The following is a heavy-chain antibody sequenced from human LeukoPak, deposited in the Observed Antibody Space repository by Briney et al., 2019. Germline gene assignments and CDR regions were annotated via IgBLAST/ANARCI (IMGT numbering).Heavy chain of an antibody. CDR3: EGDFWSYYYMDV. CDR2: NYHSGST. J-gene: IGHJ6*03. CDR1: GGSISSSSYY. D-gene: IGHD3-3*01. Sequence: PSETLSLTCTVSGGSISSSSYYWGWIRQPPGKGLEWIGSNYHSGSTYYNPSLKSRVTISVDTSKNQFSLKLSSVTAADTAVYYCEGDFWSYYYMDVWGKGTTVTVSS. V-gene: IGHV4-39*01.